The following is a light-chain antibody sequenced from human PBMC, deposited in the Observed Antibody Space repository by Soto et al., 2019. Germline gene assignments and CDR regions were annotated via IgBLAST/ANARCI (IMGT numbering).Light chain of an antibody. CDR2: GAS. Sequence: EIVMTQSPATLSVSPGERATLSCRASQSVSSNLAWYQQKPGQAPRLLIYGASTRATGIPARFSGSGSGTEFTLTISNLQSEDFAVYYCQQYNNWPPMFGQGTKVEIK. CDR3: QQYNNWPPM. CDR1: QSVSSN. J-gene: IGKJ1*01. V-gene: IGKV3-15*01.